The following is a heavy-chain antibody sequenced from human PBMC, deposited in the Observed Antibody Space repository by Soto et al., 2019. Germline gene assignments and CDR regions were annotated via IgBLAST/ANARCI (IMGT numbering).Heavy chain of an antibody. CDR3: ARDRRATVTHFDY. D-gene: IGHD4-17*01. CDR1: GYTFTSYA. Sequence: QVQLVQSGAEVKKPGASVKVSCKASGYTFTSYAMHWVRQAPGQRLEWMGWINAGNGNTKYSQKFQGRVTITRDTSASTAYMELSSLRSEDTAVYYCARDRRATVTHFDYWGQGTLVTVSS. CDR2: INAGNGNT. V-gene: IGHV1-3*01. J-gene: IGHJ4*02.